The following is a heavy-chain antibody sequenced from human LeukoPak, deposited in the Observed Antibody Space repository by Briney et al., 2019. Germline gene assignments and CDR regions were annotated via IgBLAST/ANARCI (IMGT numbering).Heavy chain of an antibody. V-gene: IGHV1-8*03. J-gene: IGHJ5*02. Sequence: ASVKVSCKASGYTFTSYDINWVRQATGQGLEWMGWMNPNSGNTGYAQKFQGRVTITRNTSISTAYMELSSLRSEDTAVYYCARGRYCSSTSCSTGWFDPWGQGTLVTVSS. CDR2: MNPNSGNT. CDR3: ARGRYCSSTSCSTGWFDP. D-gene: IGHD2-2*01. CDR1: GYTFTSYD.